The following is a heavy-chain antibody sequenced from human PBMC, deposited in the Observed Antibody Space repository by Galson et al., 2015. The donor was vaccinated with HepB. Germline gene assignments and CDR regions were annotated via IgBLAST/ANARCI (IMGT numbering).Heavy chain of an antibody. Sequence: SLRLSCAASGFTFNNYAMSWVRQAPGKGLEWVSVINTRGGSTFYADSVKGRFTVSRDSSMNTLYLQMNSLRAEDTAVYYCAKDLQTTGWCLACYFDYWGQGTLVTVSS. J-gene: IGHJ4*02. CDR1: GFTFNNYA. CDR3: AKDLQTTGWCLACYFDY. CDR2: INTRGGST. D-gene: IGHD6-19*01. V-gene: IGHV3-23*01.